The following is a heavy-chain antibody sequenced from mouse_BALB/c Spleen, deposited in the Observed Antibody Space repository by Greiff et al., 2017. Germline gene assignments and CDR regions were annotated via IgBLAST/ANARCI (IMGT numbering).Heavy chain of an antibody. CDR3: ARDYDAMDY. CDR2: ISYDGSN. Sequence: VQLQQSGPGLVKPSQSLSLTCSVTGYSITSGYYWNWIRQFPGNKLEWMGYISYDGSNNYNPSLKNRISITRDTSKNQFFLKLNSVTTEDTATYYCARDYDAMDYWGQGTSVTVSS. V-gene: IGHV3-6*02. CDR1: GYSITSGYY. J-gene: IGHJ4*01.